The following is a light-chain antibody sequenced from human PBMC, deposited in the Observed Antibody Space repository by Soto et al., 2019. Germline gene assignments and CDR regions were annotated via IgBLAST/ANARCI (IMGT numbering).Light chain of an antibody. CDR3: CSRAGNNIPFF. V-gene: IGLV2-23*02. Sequence: QSVLTQPASVSGSPGESITISCTGTSSDVGNYKLVSWYQQHPGKAPKVMIYEVSKRPSGVSNRFSGSKSGNTASLTISGFQAENEAVYYCCSRAGNNIPFFFGTGTKVTVL. CDR2: EVS. J-gene: IGLJ1*01. CDR1: SSDVGNYKL.